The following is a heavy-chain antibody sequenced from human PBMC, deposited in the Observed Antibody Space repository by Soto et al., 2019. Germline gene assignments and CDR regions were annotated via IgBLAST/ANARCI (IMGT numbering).Heavy chain of an antibody. CDR2: ISYDGSNK. CDR1: GFTFSSCG. Sequence: VQLVESGGGVVQPGRSLRLSCAASGFTFSSCGMHWVRQAPGKGLEWVAVISYDGSNKYYADSVKGRFTISRDNSKNTLYLQMNSLRAEDTAVYYCAKDRRPNYYYGMDVWGQGTTVTVSS. J-gene: IGHJ6*02. D-gene: IGHD6-25*01. CDR3: AKDRRPNYYYGMDV. V-gene: IGHV3-30*18.